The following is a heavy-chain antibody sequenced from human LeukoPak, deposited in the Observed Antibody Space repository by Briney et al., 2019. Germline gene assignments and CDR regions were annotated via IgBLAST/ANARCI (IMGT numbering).Heavy chain of an antibody. CDR2: TYYRSKWSY. J-gene: IGHJ4*02. V-gene: IGHV6-1*01. D-gene: IGHD1-14*01. CDR1: GDSVSSNTVT. CDR3: ARVRSGIFEY. Sequence: SQTLSLTCAISGDSVSSNTVTWNWIRQSPSRGLEWLGGTYYRSKWSYDYAIPVKSRITINPDTSKNQFSLQLNSVTPEDTAVYYCARVRSGIFEYWGQGTLVTVSS.